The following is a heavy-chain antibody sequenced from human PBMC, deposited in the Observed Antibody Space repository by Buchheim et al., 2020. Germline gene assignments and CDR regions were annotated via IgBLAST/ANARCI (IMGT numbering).Heavy chain of an antibody. J-gene: IGHJ5*02. CDR3: VLSDVLTGRTWFDP. CDR1: GYSFTNYW. D-gene: IGHD3-9*01. Sequence: EVQLVQSGAEVKKPGESLKICCKVSGYSFTNYWIGWVRQMPGKGLEWMGIIYPGDSDTRYSPSFQGQVTISADKSISTAYLQWSRLKASDTAIYYCVLSDVLTGRTWFDPWGQGTL. V-gene: IGHV5-51*01. CDR2: IYPGDSDT.